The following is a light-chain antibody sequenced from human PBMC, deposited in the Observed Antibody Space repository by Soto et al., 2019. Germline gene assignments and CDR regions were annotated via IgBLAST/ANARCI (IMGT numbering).Light chain of an antibody. CDR2: DTS. CDR1: QTVDTY. J-gene: IGKJ3*01. CDR3: QQRRNWVS. Sequence: LTQSPAIVSLFPGERATLSCTASQTVDTYMAWYQQRPGQPPRLLIHDTSHRASGVPARFRGSGSGTDFTLTITSLEPEDFAVYFCQQRRNWVSFGPGTRV. V-gene: IGKV3-11*01.